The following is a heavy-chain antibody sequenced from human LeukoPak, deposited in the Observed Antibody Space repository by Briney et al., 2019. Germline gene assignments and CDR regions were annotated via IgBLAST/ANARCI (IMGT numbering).Heavy chain of an antibody. CDR2: IYYSGST. CDR1: GGSISSYY. CDR3: ARGGRATVVTY. Sequence: PSETLSLTCTVSGGSISSYYWSWIRQPPGKGLEWIGYIYYSGSTKYNPSLKSRVTISVDTSKNQFSLKLSSVTAADTAVYYCARGGRATVVTYWGQGTLVTVSS. V-gene: IGHV4-59*01. D-gene: IGHD4-11*01. J-gene: IGHJ4*02.